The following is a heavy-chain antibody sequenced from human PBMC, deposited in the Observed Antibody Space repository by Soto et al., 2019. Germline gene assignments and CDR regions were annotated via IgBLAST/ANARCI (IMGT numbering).Heavy chain of an antibody. V-gene: IGHV3-66*01. CDR3: ARERGKKTQIDY. CDR1: GFTVSSNY. J-gene: IGHJ4*02. CDR2: IYSGGST. Sequence: EVQLVESGGGLVQPGGPLRLSCAASGFTVSSNYMSWVRQAPGKGLEWVSVIYSGGSTYYADSVKGRFTISRDNSKNTLYLQMNSLRAEDTAVYYCARERGKKTQIDYWGQGTLVTVSS.